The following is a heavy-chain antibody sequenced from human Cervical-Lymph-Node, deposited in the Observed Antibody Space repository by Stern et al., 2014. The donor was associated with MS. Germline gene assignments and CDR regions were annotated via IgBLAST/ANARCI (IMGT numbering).Heavy chain of an antibody. CDR2: INPNSGGT. CDR3: ARGASDY. D-gene: IGHD3-16*01. J-gene: IGHJ4*02. V-gene: IGHV1-2*06. CDR1: GYTFSVYN. Sequence: VQLVQSGAEVKKPGASLKVSCKASGYTFSVYNIHWGRQAPGQGLEWMGRINPNSGGTNYAQKFQGRVTMTRDTSISIVYMELTRLRSDDTAVYYCARGASDYWGQGTLVTVSS.